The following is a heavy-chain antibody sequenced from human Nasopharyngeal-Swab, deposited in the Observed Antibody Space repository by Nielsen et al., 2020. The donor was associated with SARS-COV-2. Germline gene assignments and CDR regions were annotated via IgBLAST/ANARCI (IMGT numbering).Heavy chain of an antibody. V-gene: IGHV3-11*04. CDR1: GFTFSDYY. D-gene: IGHD6-13*01. CDR2: ISSSGSTI. CDR3: ARDILGYSSSWRGTLHWDYYYGMDV. J-gene: IGHJ6*02. Sequence: GESLKISCAASGFTFSDYYMSWIRQAPGKGLEWVSYISSSGSTIYYADSVKGRFTISRDNAKNSLYLQMNSLRAEDTAVYYCARDILGYSSSWRGTLHWDYYYGMDVWGQGTTVTVSS.